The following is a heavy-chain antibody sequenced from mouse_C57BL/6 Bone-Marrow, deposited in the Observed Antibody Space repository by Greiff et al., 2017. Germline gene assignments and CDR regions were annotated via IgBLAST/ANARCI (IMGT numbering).Heavy chain of an antibody. V-gene: IGHV1-53*01. CDR2: INPSNGGT. CDR3: ARGCPYYYDSSDGPPVYFDY. D-gene: IGHD1-1*01. Sequence: QVQLQQPGPELVKPGASVKLSCKASGYTFTSYWMHWVKQRPGQGLEWIGNINPSNGGTNYNEKFKSKATLTVDKSSSTAYMQLSSLTSEDSAVYYSARGCPYYYDSSDGPPVYFDYWGQGTTLTVSS. J-gene: IGHJ2*01. CDR1: GYTFTSYW.